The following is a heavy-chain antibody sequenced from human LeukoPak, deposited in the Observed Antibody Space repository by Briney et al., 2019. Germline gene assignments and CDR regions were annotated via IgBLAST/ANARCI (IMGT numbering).Heavy chain of an antibody. CDR3: ARDGIAVAEGLDY. V-gene: IGHV3-74*01. Sequence: LGGSLRLSCAASGFTFSSYWMHWVRYAPGKGLVWVSRINSDGSSTSYADSVKGRFTISRDNAKNTLYLQMNSLRAEDTAVYYCARDGIAVAEGLDYWGQGTLVTVSS. CDR1: GFTFSSYW. J-gene: IGHJ4*02. D-gene: IGHD6-19*01. CDR2: INSDGSST.